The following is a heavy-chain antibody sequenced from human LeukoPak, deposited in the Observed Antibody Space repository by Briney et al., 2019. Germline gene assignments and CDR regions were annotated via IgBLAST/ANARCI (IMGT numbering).Heavy chain of an antibody. D-gene: IGHD6-13*01. Sequence: GGSLRLSCAASGFTFSSYEMNWVRQAPGKGLEWVSSISSSSSYIYYADSVKGRFTISRDNAKNSLYLQMNSLRAEDTAVYYCARWDSSSWTTWHYWGQGTLVTVSS. V-gene: IGHV3-21*01. J-gene: IGHJ4*02. CDR1: GFTFSSYE. CDR2: ISSSSSYI. CDR3: ARWDSSSWTTWHY.